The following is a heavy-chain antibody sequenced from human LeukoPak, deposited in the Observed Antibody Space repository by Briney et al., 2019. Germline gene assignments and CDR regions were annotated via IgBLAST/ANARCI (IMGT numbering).Heavy chain of an antibody. V-gene: IGHV1-3*01. CDR1: GYTFTSYA. CDR3: ASDGCRSTSCYLFDY. Sequence: GASVKVSCKASGYTFTSYAMHWVRQAPGQRLEWMGWINAGNGNTKYSQKFQGRVTITRDTSASTAYMELSSLRSEDTAVYYCASDGCRSTSCYLFDYWGQGTLVTVSS. D-gene: IGHD2-2*01. CDR2: INAGNGNT. J-gene: IGHJ4*02.